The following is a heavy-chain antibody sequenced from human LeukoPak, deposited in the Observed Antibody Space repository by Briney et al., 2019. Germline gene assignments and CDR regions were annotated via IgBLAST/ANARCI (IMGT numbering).Heavy chain of an antibody. CDR1: GFTFSSHS. D-gene: IGHD6-19*01. CDR3: ARDPRVAGNDY. Sequence: GGSLRLSCAASGFTFSSHSMTWVRQAPGKGLEWVSSISSSSSYIYYADSVKGRFTISRDNAKNSLYLQMNSLRAEDTAVYYCARDPRVAGNDYWGQGTLVTVSS. J-gene: IGHJ4*02. CDR2: ISSSSSYI. V-gene: IGHV3-21*01.